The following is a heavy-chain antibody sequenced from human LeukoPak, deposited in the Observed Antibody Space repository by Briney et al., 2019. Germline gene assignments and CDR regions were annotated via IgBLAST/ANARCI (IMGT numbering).Heavy chain of an antibody. J-gene: IGHJ4*02. CDR1: GGSFNGYY. Sequence: SETLSLTCAVYGGSFNGYYWSWIRQPPGKGLEWIGEINHSGSTNYNPSLKSRVTISVDTSKNQFSLKLSSVTAADTAVYYCARTIDSSSWYGDYWGQGTLVTVSS. CDR3: ARTIDSSSWYGDY. CDR2: INHSGST. V-gene: IGHV4-34*01. D-gene: IGHD6-13*01.